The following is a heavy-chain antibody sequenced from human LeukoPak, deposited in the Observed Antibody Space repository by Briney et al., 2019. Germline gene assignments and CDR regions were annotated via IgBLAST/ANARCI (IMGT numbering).Heavy chain of an antibody. CDR1: GASFSDSY. V-gene: IGHV4-34*01. Sequence: PSETLSLTCAVYGASFSDSYWSWIRQSPEKGLEWIGEINNSGSTSYNPSLNSRVIMSVDRSKNQFSLRLTSVTAADTAVYYCARGRYGPRLGNWGQGTLVT. CDR2: INNSGST. D-gene: IGHD3-16*01. CDR3: ARGRYGPRLGN. J-gene: IGHJ4*02.